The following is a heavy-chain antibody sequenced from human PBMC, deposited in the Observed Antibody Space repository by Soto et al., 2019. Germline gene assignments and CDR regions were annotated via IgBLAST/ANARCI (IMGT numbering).Heavy chain of an antibody. V-gene: IGHV3-30*03. CDR2: ISYDGNNK. Sequence: QVQLVESGGGVVQPGRSLRLSCAASGFTFSSYGMHWVRQAPGKGLEWVAVISYDGNNKYYADSVKGRFTISRDNSKNTMYLQTNSLRAEDTSVYYCARVRVVIRPFYGMVDWGQGTTVTVS. CDR3: ARVRVVIRPFYGMVD. J-gene: IGHJ6*02. D-gene: IGHD2-21*01. CDR1: GFTFSSYG.